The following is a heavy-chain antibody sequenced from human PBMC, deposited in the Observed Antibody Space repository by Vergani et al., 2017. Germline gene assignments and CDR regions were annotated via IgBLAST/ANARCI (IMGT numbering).Heavy chain of an antibody. CDR1: GYTFTGYY. D-gene: IGHD6-13*01. CDR3: AREGGYGRSGNWFAA. CDR2: INPNGGGT. J-gene: IGHJ5*02. V-gene: IGHV1-2*02. Sequence: VLLVQSGAEVKKPGASVKVSCKASGYTFTGYYMNWVRQAPGQGLEGRGWINPNGGGTNYAQKFQGRVTMTRATSTSTVYMELSSLRSEDTAVYYCAREGGYGRSGNWFAAWGEGRLVTVSS.